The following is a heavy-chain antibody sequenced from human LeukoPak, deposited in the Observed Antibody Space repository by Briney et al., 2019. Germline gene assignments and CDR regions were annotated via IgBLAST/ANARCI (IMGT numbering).Heavy chain of an antibody. CDR1: GGSINSGTYY. D-gene: IGHD4-23*01. CDR3: AREHGGNSGFDY. CDR2: VYTSGST. J-gene: IGHJ4*02. V-gene: IGHV4-61*02. Sequence: SQTLSLTCTVSGGSINSGTYYWSWIRQPAGKGLEWIGRVYTSGSTYYNPSLKSRVTISVDRSKNQFSLKLSSVTAADTAVYYCAREHGGNSGFDYWGQGTLVTVSS.